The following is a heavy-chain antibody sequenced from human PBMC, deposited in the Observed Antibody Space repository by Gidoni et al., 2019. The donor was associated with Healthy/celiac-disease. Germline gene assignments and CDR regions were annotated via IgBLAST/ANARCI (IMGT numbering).Heavy chain of an antibody. D-gene: IGHD1-26*01. V-gene: IGHV4-34*01. CDR3: ARGKIPGRWELAY. CDR1: GGSFSGYY. J-gene: IGHJ4*02. CDR2: INHSGST. Sequence: QVQLQQWGAGLLKPSETLSLTCAVYGGSFSGYYWSWIRQPPGKGLEWIGEINHSGSTNYNPSLKSRVTISVDTSKNQFSLKLSSVTAADTAVYYCARGKIPGRWELAYWGQGTLVTVSS.